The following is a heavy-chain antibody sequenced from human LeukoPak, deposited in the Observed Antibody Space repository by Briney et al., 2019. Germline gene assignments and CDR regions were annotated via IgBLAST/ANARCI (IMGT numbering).Heavy chain of an antibody. Sequence: GASVKVSCKASGYTFTSYYMHWVRQAPGQGLEWMGIINPSGGSTSYAQKFQGRVTMTRDTSTSTVHMELSSLRSEDTAVYYCARNYYDSSGYLADYYYYMDVWGKGTTVTVSS. V-gene: IGHV1-46*01. CDR1: GYTFTSYY. CDR2: INPSGGST. D-gene: IGHD3-22*01. J-gene: IGHJ6*03. CDR3: ARNYYDSSGYLADYYYYMDV.